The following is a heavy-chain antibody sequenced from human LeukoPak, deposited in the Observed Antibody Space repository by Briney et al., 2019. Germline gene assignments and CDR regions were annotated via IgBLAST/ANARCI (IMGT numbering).Heavy chain of an antibody. Sequence: GGSLRLSCAASGFTVSTYYMTWVRQAPGKGLECVSVIYSGGSTYYADSVKGRFTVSRDNSKNTLYLQMNSLRAEDTAMYYCARGLGYFPSPPCLLPFDYWGQGTRVTVS. D-gene: IGHD2-15*01. V-gene: IGHV3-53*01. CDR3: ARGLGYFPSPPCLLPFDY. CDR2: IYSGGST. CDR1: GFTVSTYY. J-gene: IGHJ4*02.